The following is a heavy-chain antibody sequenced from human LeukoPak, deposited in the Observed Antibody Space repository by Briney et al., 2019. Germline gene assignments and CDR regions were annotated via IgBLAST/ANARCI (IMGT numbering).Heavy chain of an antibody. CDR3: ARGGGYYNFWSGDYYHYYYYMDV. CDR2: ISGSGDIT. V-gene: IGHV3-23*01. D-gene: IGHD3-3*01. Sequence: TGGSLRLSCAASGFTFRSYAMSWVRQAPGKGLEWVSAISGSGDITYYADSVKGRFTVSRDNAKNTLYLQMNSLRAEDTAVYYCARGGGYYNFWSGDYYHYYYYMDVWGKGTTVTVSS. J-gene: IGHJ6*03. CDR1: GFTFRSYA.